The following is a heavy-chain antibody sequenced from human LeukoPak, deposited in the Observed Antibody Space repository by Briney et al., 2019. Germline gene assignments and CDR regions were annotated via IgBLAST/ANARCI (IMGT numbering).Heavy chain of an antibody. Sequence: SETLSLTCTVSGGSISSGGYYWSWIRQPPGKGLEWIGYIYHSGSTYYNPSLKSRVTISVDRSKNQFSLKLSSVTAADTAVYYCARWGTEVGLHAFDIWGQGTMVTVSS. V-gene: IGHV4-30-2*02. CDR3: ARWGTEVGLHAFDI. CDR2: IYHSGST. D-gene: IGHD1-26*01. CDR1: GGSISSGGYY. J-gene: IGHJ3*02.